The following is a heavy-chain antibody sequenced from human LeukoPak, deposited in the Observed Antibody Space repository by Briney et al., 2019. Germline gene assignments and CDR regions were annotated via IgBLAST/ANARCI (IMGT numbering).Heavy chain of an antibody. Sequence: PGGSLRLSCAASGFTFSTYWMHWVRQAPGKGMVWLARIKGDGSSTIYADSVKGRFTISRDNSKNTLYLQTSSLRVEDTAVYYCARASTTVPNLLDHWGRGTLVTVSS. V-gene: IGHV3-74*01. CDR2: IKGDGSST. D-gene: IGHD4-17*01. CDR3: ARASTTVPNLLDH. CDR1: GFTFSTYW. J-gene: IGHJ4*02.